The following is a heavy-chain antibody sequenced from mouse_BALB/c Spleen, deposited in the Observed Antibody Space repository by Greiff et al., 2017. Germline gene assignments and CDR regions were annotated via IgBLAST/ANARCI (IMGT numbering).Heavy chain of an antibody. CDR3: ARHRRFDY. CDR1: GFAFSSYD. V-gene: IGHV5-12-1*01. CDR2: ISSGGGST. Sequence: EVHLVASGGGLVKPGGSLKLSCAASGFAFSSYDMSWVRQTPEKRLEWVAYISSGGGSTYYPDTVKGRFTISRDNAKNTLYLQISSLKSEDTAMYYCARHRRFDYWGQGTTLTVSA. J-gene: IGHJ2*01.